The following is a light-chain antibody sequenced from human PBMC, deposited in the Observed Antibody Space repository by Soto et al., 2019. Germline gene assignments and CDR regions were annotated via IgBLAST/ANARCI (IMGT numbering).Light chain of an antibody. CDR2: LNSDGTH. CDR1: SGLGTYA. J-gene: IGLJ2*01. CDR3: QTWGTGTVV. Sequence: QPVLTQSPSASASLGASVKLTCTLSSGLGTYAVAWHQQQPEKGPRYLLKLNSDGTHSKGDGIPDRFSGSSSGVERSLTISSLQSEDEADYYCQTWGTGTVVFGGGTKVTVL. V-gene: IGLV4-69*01.